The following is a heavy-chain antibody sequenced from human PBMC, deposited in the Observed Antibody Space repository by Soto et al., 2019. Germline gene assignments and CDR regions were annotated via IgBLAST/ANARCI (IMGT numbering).Heavy chain of an antibody. V-gene: IGHV3-73*01. J-gene: IGHJ6*02. Sequence: GGSLRLSCAASGFTFSGSAMHWVRQASGKGLEWVGRIRSKANSYATAYAASVKGRFTISRDDSKNTAYLQMNSLKTEDTAVYYCTRQSRWAAAYYYYGMDVWGQGTTVTVS. CDR3: TRQSRWAAAYYYYGMDV. CDR2: IRSKANSYAT. D-gene: IGHD6-13*01. CDR1: GFTFSGSA.